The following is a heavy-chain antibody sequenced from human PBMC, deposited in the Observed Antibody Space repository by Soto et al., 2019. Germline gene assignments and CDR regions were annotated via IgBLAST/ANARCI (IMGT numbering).Heavy chain of an antibody. J-gene: IGHJ5*02. Sequence: PGGSLRLSCAASGFTFTDYGMHWVRQDPGKGLEWVAVISYDGSNKYYADSVKGRFTISRDNAKNSLYLQMNSLRAEDTAVYYCARHPERIAEIGWFDPWGQGTLVTVSS. CDR3: ARHPERIAEIGWFDP. CDR1: GFTFTDYG. V-gene: IGHV3-30*03. D-gene: IGHD6-13*01. CDR2: ISYDGSNK.